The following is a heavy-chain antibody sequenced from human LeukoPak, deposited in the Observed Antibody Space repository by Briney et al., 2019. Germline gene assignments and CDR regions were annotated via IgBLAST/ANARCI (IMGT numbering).Heavy chain of an antibody. Sequence: SETLSLTCIVSGGSISGYYWSWIRQPPGKGLDWIGYIQYIGRTNYNPSLKSRLTMSVDTSKNQFSLKLSSVTAADTAVYFCARQVSDCLLDTWGQGVLVTVSS. CDR3: ARQVSDCLLDT. V-gene: IGHV4-59*01. CDR1: GGSISGYY. D-gene: IGHD2-21*02. J-gene: IGHJ5*02. CDR2: IQYIGRT.